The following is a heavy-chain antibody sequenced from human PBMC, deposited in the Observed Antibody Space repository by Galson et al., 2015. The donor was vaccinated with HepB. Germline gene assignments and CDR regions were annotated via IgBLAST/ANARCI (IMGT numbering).Heavy chain of an antibody. CDR3: ARGIPELGYSFAVDS. CDR1: GFSVSSNY. J-gene: IGHJ4*02. CDR2: IYSDGAT. Sequence: SLRLSCAASGFSVSSNYMSWVRQAPGKGLEWVSVIYSDGATYYADSVEGRFTISRDNSKNTLYLQMNSLRAEDTAVYYCARGIPELGYSFAVDSWGQGTLVTVSS. D-gene: IGHD5-12*01. V-gene: IGHV3-53*01.